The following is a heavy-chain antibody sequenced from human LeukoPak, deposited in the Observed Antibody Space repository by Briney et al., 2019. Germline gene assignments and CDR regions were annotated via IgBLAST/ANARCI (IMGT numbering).Heavy chain of an antibody. V-gene: IGHV1-69*04. CDR2: IIPILGIA. CDR1: GGTFSSYA. CDR3: ARDLGTSRAGTYYFDY. Sequence: SVKVSCKASGGTFSSYAISWVRQAPGQGREWRGRIIPILGIANYAQKFQGRVTITADKSTSTAYLEPSSLRSEDTAVYYCARDLGTSRAGTYYFDYWGQGTLVTVSS. J-gene: IGHJ4*02. D-gene: IGHD6-19*01.